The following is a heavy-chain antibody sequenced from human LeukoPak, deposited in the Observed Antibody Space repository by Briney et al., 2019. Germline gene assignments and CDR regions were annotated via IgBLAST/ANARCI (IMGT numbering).Heavy chain of an antibody. CDR1: GGSISSYY. Sequence: SETLSLTCSVSGGSISSYYWGWIPQPPGNGLEWIGSIYHSGRTFYNPSLKSRVTISVDTSKNQFSLKLSSVTAADTAVYYCACLTTADAFDIWGQGTMVTVSS. CDR2: IYHSGRT. V-gene: IGHV4-39*07. CDR3: ACLTTADAFDI. J-gene: IGHJ3*02. D-gene: IGHD3-22*01.